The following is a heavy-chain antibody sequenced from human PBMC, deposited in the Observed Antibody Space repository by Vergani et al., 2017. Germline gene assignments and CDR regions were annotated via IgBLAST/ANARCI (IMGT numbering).Heavy chain of an antibody. Sequence: QVQLVQSGSELKKPGASVKVSCKASGYTFTDYTMNWVRQAPGQGLEWMGWINTNTGNPTYAQAFTGRFVFSLETSVSTAYLQITSLKAEDTALDYCARASFMFAFGGASLGYWGQGTLVTVAS. CDR1: GYTFTDYT. V-gene: IGHV7-4-1*02. CDR3: ARASFMFAFGGASLGY. J-gene: IGHJ4*02. CDR2: INTNTGNP. D-gene: IGHD3-16*01.